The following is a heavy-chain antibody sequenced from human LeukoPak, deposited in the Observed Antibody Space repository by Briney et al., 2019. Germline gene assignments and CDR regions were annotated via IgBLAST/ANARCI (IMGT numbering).Heavy chain of an antibody. CDR3: AGGVASSGYAK. V-gene: IGHV4-59*01. Sequence: PSETLSLTCTVSGGSISSYYWSWIRQPPGKGLEWIGYIYRSGSTNYNPSLKSRITISEDTSKNQFSLKLSSVTAADTAVYYCAGGVASSGYAKWGQGTLVTVSS. CDR2: IYRSGST. D-gene: IGHD5-12*01. CDR1: GGSISSYY. J-gene: IGHJ4*02.